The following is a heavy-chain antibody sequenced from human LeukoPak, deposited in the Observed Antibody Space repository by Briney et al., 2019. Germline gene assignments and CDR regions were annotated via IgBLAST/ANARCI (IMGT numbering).Heavy chain of an antibody. J-gene: IGHJ4*02. CDR1: GFTFSNAW. Sequence: GGSLRLSCAASGFTFSNAWMSWVRQAPGKGLEWVGRIKSKTDGGTTDYAAPVKGRFTISRDDSKNTLDLQMNSLKTEDTAVYYCTTGTGKSDFDYWGQGTLVTVSS. CDR3: TTGTGKSDFDY. D-gene: IGHD3/OR15-3a*01. CDR2: IKSKTDGGTT. V-gene: IGHV3-15*01.